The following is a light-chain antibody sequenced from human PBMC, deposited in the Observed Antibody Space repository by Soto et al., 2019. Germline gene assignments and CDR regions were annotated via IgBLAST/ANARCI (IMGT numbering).Light chain of an antibody. CDR1: RSNIGAGYD. J-gene: IGLJ2*01. CDR3: QSFDSSLSL. CDR2: ANN. Sequence: QSVLTQPPSVSGAPGHRVTISCTGSRSNIGAGYDVHWYQQLPGKAPKLLVYANNKRPSGVPDRFSGSKSGTSASLAIAGLQAEDEADYYCQSFDSSLSLFGGGTKLTVL. V-gene: IGLV1-40*01.